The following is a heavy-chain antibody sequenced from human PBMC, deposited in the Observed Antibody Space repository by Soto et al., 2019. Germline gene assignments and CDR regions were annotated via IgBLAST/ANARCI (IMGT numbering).Heavy chain of an antibody. CDR2: IWDDGSTK. Sequence: SPGLGCAASGFSLGPQDMHWVRQAPGTGLEWVAVIWDDGSTKYYSDSVRGRFTISRDNSNKTLYLQMSSLGAEDTAVYYCARDYSGNYNVLFYLDFWRQGTLVTVSS. J-gene: IGHJ4*02. CDR1: GFSLGPQD. D-gene: IGHD1-26*01. V-gene: IGHV3-33*01. CDR3: ARDYSGNYNVLFYLDF.